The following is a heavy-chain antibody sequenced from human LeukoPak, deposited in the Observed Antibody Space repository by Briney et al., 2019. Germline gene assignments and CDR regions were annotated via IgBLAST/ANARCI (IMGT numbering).Heavy chain of an antibody. CDR3: ATIKRGSTYGYFDF. V-gene: IGHV4-59*11. CDR1: GASTARHY. D-gene: IGHD5-18*01. J-gene: IGHJ4*02. Sequence: SETLSLTCTVSGASTARHYWTWLRQPPGKELAWIAYMFDTVSTKSNPSLKSRLTLSVDTSKKQLSLRLSSVTAADTAVYYCATIKRGSTYGYFDFWGQGIKVTVPS. CDR2: MFDTVST.